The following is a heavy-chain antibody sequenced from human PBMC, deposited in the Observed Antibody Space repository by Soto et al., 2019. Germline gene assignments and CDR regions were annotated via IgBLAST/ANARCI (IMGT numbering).Heavy chain of an antibody. D-gene: IGHD4-17*01. J-gene: IGHJ6*04. CDR3: AKDRISVDYGDYLYYHYGKDG. V-gene: IGHV3-49*03. CDR2: IRRKAYGGTT. CDR1: GFPFGVYA. Sequence: GGPLRLSCTASGFPFGVYAMTVFRQSPGKGLEWVGFIRRKAYGGTTEYAASVKGRFTISIDDSKSIAYLQMNSMKTEDTAVYYRAKDRISVDYGDYLYYHYGKDGSGKG.